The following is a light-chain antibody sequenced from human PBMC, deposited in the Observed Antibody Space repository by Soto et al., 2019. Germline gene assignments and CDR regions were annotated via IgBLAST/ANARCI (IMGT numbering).Light chain of an antibody. CDR2: EAS. CDR1: SSDVGGYNY. Sequence: QSALAQPPSASGSPGQSVTISCTGTSSDVGGYNYVSWYQQHPGKAPKLLIYEASKRPSGVPDRFSGSKSGNTASLTVSGLQAEDEADYHCSSYAGTYSLVFGGGTKVTVL. CDR3: SSYAGTYSLV. J-gene: IGLJ2*01. V-gene: IGLV2-8*01.